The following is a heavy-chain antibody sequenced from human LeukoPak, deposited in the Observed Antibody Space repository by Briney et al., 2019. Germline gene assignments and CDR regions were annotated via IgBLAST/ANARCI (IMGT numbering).Heavy chain of an antibody. CDR3: TRAYGSSSPFDY. CDR1: GYTFTSHY. V-gene: IGHV1-46*01. CDR2: INPSGGST. D-gene: IGHD6-6*01. J-gene: IGHJ4*02. Sequence: GASVKVSCKASGYTFTSHYMYWVRQAPGQGLEWMGVINPSGGSTSYAQKFQGRVTMTRDTSTSTVYMELSSLRSEDTAVYFCTRAYGSSSPFDYWGQGTLVTVSS.